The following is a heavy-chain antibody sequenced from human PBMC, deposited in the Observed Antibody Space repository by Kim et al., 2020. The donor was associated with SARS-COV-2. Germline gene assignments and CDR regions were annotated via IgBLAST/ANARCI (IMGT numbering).Heavy chain of an antibody. CDR2: ISGSGGST. V-gene: IGHV3-23*01. J-gene: IGHJ3*02. Sequence: GGSLRLSCAASGFTFSSYAMSWVRQAPGKGLEWVSAISGSGGSTYYADSVKGRFTISRDNSKNTLYLQMNSLRAEDTAVYYCAKDRRVPAARGSAFDIWGQGTMVTVSS. D-gene: IGHD2-2*01. CDR1: GFTFSSYA. CDR3: AKDRRVPAARGSAFDI.